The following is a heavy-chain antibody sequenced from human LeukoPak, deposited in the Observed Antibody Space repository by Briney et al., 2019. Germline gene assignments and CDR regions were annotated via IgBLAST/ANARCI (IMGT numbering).Heavy chain of an antibody. J-gene: IGHJ4*02. V-gene: IGHV3-23*05. CDR3: AKFEGATIPGWFNDY. D-gene: IGHD6-19*01. CDR2: IDKTTYPT. CDR1: EFIFSDYA. Sequence: PGGSLRLSCAASEFIFSDYAMGWFRKAPGKGLEGVSTIDKTTYPTFYADSVKGRFTISRDNSKNTLYLQMNSLRTEDTAVYFCAKFEGATIPGWFNDYWGQGILVTVSS.